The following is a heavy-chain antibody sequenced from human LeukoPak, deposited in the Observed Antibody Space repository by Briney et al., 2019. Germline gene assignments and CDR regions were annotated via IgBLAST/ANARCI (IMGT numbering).Heavy chain of an antibody. D-gene: IGHD3-3*01. CDR3: ARAQYYDSWSGYYIDY. Sequence: SETLSLTCTVSGVSISSGGYYWSWIRQHPGKGLEWIGYIYYSGSTCYNPSLKSRVTISVDTSKNQFSLKLSSVTAADTAVYYCARAQYYDSWSGYYIDYWGQGTLVTVSS. CDR2: IYYSGST. CDR1: GVSISSGGYY. V-gene: IGHV4-31*03. J-gene: IGHJ4*02.